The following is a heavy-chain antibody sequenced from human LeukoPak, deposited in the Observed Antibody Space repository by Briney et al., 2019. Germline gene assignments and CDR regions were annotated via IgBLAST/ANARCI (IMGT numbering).Heavy chain of an antibody. V-gene: IGHV1-2*02. Sequence: GASVKVSCKASGYTFTGYYMHWVRQAPGQGLEWMGWINPNSGGTNYAQKFQGRVTMTRDTSISTAYMELSRLRSDDTAVYYCARVYYDSSGYYRSSNWFDPWGQGTPVTVSS. CDR3: ARVYYDSSGYYRSSNWFDP. J-gene: IGHJ5*02. CDR1: GYTFTGYY. D-gene: IGHD3-22*01. CDR2: INPNSGGT.